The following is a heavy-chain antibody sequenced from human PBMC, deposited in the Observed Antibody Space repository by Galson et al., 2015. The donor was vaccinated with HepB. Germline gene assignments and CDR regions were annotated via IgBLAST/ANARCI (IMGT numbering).Heavy chain of an antibody. CDR2: TYSGGRT. Sequence: SLRLSCAASGFTVSSNYMSWVRQAPGKGLEWVSVTYSGGRTYYADSVKGRFTISRDNSKNTLYLQMNSLRAEDTAVYYCARDEVTAIPNWGQGTLVTVSS. CDR1: GFTVSSNY. D-gene: IGHD2-21*02. CDR3: ARDEVTAIPN. V-gene: IGHV3-66*01. J-gene: IGHJ4*02.